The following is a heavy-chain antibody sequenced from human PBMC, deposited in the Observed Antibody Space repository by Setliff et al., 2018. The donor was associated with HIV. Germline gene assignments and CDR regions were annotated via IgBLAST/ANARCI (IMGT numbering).Heavy chain of an antibody. J-gene: IGHJ4*02. V-gene: IGHV4-39*07. D-gene: IGHD3-22*01. CDR3: ASLFHDTSAPWLYYFDY. CDR1: GGSININNYY. CDR2: INHSGGT. Sequence: SETLSLTCTVSGGSININNYYWGWIRQPPGRGLEWIGQINHSGGTNYNPSLKGRITMSVDASKNQFSLNLSSVTAADTALYYCASLFHDTSAPWLYYFDYWGQGTLVTVSS.